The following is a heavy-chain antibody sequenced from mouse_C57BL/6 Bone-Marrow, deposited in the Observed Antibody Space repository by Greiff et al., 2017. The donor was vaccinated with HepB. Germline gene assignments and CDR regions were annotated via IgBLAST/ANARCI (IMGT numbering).Heavy chain of an antibody. Sequence: VKLMESGPGLVQPSQSLSITCTVSGFSLTSYGVHWVRQSPGKGLEWLGVIWSGGSTDYNAAFISRLSISKDNSKSQVFFKMNSLQADDTAIYYCARRRGYDYDDAMDYWGQGTSVTVSS. D-gene: IGHD2-4*01. V-gene: IGHV2-2*01. CDR3: ARRRGYDYDDAMDY. CDR2: IWSGGST. J-gene: IGHJ4*01. CDR1: GFSLTSYG.